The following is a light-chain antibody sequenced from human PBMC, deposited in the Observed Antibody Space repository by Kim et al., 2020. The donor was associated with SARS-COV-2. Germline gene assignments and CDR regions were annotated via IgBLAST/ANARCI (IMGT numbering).Light chain of an antibody. J-gene: IGLJ1*01. CDR2: SNG. Sequence: QSVLTQPPSVSGAPGQTVTVSCIGSSSNIGAGYDVHWYQHLPTTAPKLLIYSNGNRPSGVPDRFSGSKSGTSASLAITGLQAEDEADYYRQSYDSSLSGYVFGSGTKVTVL. CDR3: QSYDSSLSGYV. V-gene: IGLV1-40*01. CDR1: SSNIGAGYD.